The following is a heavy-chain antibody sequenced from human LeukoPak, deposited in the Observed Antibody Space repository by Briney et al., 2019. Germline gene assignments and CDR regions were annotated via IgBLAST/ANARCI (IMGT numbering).Heavy chain of an antibody. CDR2: INPNSGGT. CDR3: AREFRDYGDYGGGY. J-gene: IGHJ4*02. CDR1: GYTFTGYY. Sequence: GASVKVSCKASGYTFTGYYMHWVRQAPGQGLEWMGWINPNSGGTNYAQTFQGRVTITRDTSISTAYMELSRLRSDDTAVDYWAREFRDYGDYGGGYWGQGTLVTVCS. V-gene: IGHV1-2*02. D-gene: IGHD4-17*01.